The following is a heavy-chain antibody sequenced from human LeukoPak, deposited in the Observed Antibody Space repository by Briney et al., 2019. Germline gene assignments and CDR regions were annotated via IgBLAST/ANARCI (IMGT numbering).Heavy chain of an antibody. Sequence: SETLSVTCNASGGSINGYYWSWIRQPPGKGLEWIGYIYYSGSTTYNPSLKSRVSISVDTSKNQFYMRLHSVAATDTAVYYCARHRGHYNAHDAFDIWGQGTLVTVSS. CDR1: GGSINGYY. CDR2: IYYSGST. V-gene: IGHV4-59*08. D-gene: IGHD1-14*01. CDR3: ARHRGHYNAHDAFDI. J-gene: IGHJ3*02.